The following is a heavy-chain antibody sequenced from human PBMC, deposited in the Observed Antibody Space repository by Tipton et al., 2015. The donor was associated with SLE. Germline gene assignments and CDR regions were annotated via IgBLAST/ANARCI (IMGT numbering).Heavy chain of an antibody. Sequence: TLSLTCTVSGDPISNYYWSWIRQSPGKGLEWIGYIDYSGSTTYNPSLKSRVTISLDTSKNQFSLKVTSVTAADTAVYFCARDGDGYKLDYWGQGALVTVSS. CDR3: ARDGDGYKLDY. CDR1: GDPISNYY. J-gene: IGHJ4*02. V-gene: IGHV4-59*12. D-gene: IGHD5-24*01. CDR2: IDYSGST.